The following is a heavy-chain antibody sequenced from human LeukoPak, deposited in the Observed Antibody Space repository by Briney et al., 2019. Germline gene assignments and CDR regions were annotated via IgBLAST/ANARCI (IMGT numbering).Heavy chain of an antibody. CDR2: IGDSGTTI. D-gene: IGHD3-22*01. V-gene: IGHV3-48*03. CDR1: GFTFSSYE. J-gene: IGHJ4*02. CDR3: ARGTETYYYDSSGYSLDY. Sequence: GGSLRLSCAASGFTFSSYEMNWVRRAPGKGLEWVSYIGDSGTTIYYADSVKGRFTISRDNAKNSLYLQMNSLRAEDTAVYYCARGTETYYYDSSGYSLDYWGQGTLVTVSS.